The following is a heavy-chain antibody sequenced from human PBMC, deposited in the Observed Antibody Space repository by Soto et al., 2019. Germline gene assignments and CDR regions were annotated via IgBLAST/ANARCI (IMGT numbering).Heavy chain of an antibody. J-gene: IGHJ2*01. CDR3: ARGANWGDSGYFDL. D-gene: IGHD7-27*01. CDR2: TNHSGST. CDR1: GGSFRGYY. V-gene: IGHV4-34*01. Sequence: QVQLQQWGAGLLKPSETLSLTCAVYGGSFRGYYWSWIRQTPGKGLEWLGDTNHSGSTNDNTSLKSRDTISVDISKNQFSLKVSSVTAADTALYYCARGANWGDSGYFDLWGRGTLVTVSS.